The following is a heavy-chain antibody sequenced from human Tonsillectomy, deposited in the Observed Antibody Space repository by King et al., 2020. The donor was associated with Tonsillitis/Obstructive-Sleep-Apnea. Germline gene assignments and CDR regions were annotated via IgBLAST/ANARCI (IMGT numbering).Heavy chain of an antibody. CDR3: ARSRGAIRDYFDY. J-gene: IGHJ4*02. V-gene: IGHV5-51*03. CDR1: GYTFTNYW. D-gene: IGHD3-10*01. Sequence: QLVQSGAEVKKPGESLRISCEGSGYTFTNYWIGWVRQMPGKGLEWMGIIYPGDSDTRYSPSFQGQVTISADKSISTAYLQWSSLKASDTAMYYCARSRGAIRDYFDYWGQGTLVTVSS. CDR2: IYPGDSDT.